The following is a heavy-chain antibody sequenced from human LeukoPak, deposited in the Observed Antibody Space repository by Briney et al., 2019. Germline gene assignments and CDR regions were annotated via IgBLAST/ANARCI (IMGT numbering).Heavy chain of an antibody. J-gene: IGHJ4*02. CDR2: IYYSGST. CDR3: ARHHSGGYYYDSSGYYYYFDY. V-gene: IGHV4-59*08. CDR1: GGSISIYY. Sequence: TSETLSLTCTVSGGSISIYYWSWIRQPPGKGLEWIGYIYYSGSTNYNPSLKSRVTISVDTSKNQFSLKLSSVTAADTAVYYCARHHSGGYYYDSSGYYYYFDYWGQGTLVTVSS. D-gene: IGHD3-22*01.